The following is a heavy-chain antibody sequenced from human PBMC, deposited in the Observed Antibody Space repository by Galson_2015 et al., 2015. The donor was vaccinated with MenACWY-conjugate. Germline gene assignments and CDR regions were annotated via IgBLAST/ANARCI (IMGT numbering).Heavy chain of an antibody. V-gene: IGHV3-48*04. CDR1: GFTFSGYS. CDR2: IDSTTFTI. Sequence: SLRLSCAASGFTFSGYSMNWVRQAPGKGLEWVSYIDSTTFTIYYADSVRGRFTISRDNAKNSLYLQMNSLGAEDTAVYYCVREGICGWRTFDYWGQGTLVTVPS. D-gene: IGHD6-19*01. CDR3: VREGICGWRTFDY. J-gene: IGHJ4*02.